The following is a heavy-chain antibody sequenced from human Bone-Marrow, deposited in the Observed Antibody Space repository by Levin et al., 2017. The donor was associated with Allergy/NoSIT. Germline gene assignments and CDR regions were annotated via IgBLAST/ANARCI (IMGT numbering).Heavy chain of an antibody. J-gene: IGHJ4*02. D-gene: IGHD4-17*01. CDR1: GFTFSSYS. V-gene: IGHV3-48*02. CDR2: ISSSSSTT. Sequence: PGGSLRLSCAASGFTFSSYSMNWVRQAPGKGLEWVSNISSSSSTTYYADSVKGRFTISRDNAKNSLYLQMNSLRDEDTAVYYCARDYYGDYYFDYWGQGTLVTVSS. CDR3: ARDYYGDYYFDY.